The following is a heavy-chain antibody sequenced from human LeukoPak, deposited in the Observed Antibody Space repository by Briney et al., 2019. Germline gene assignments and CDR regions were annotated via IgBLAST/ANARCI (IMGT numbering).Heavy chain of an antibody. CDR3: ARDGQWLVPIDY. D-gene: IGHD6-19*01. Sequence: PGGSLRLSCAASGFTFSSYAMSWVRQAPGKGLEWVSAISGSGGSTYYADSVKGRFTISRDNAKNSLYLQMNSLRAEDTAVYYCARDGQWLVPIDYWGQGTLVTVSS. CDR2: ISGSGGST. V-gene: IGHV3-23*01. CDR1: GFTFSSYA. J-gene: IGHJ4*02.